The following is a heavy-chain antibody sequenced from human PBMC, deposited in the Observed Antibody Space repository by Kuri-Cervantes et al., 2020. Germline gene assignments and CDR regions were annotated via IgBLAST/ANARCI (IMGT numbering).Heavy chain of an antibody. CDR2: MNPNSDST. V-gene: IGHV1-2*02. CDR1: GYTFTSYD. D-gene: IGHD6-19*01. J-gene: IGHJ4*02. Sequence: ASVKVSCKASGYTFTSYDINWVRQATGQGLEWMGWMNPNSDSTHYAQEFQGRVTMTRDTSISTAYMELSRLRSDDTAVYYCARPRPGAVAGTWFDYWGQGTLVTVSS. CDR3: ARPRPGAVAGTWFDY.